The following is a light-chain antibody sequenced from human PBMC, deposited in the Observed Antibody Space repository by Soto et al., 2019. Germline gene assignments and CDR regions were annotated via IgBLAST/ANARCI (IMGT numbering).Light chain of an antibody. Sequence: DIQMTQSPSSVYASVGDRVNITCRASQGISSWLAWYQQKPGKAPKLLIYAASNLHPGVPSRFRGSGSGTEFSFNITSLQPEDVATYYCQQYDDLPITFGQGTRLEIK. J-gene: IGKJ5*01. V-gene: IGKV1-12*01. CDR2: AAS. CDR3: QQYDDLPIT. CDR1: QGISSW.